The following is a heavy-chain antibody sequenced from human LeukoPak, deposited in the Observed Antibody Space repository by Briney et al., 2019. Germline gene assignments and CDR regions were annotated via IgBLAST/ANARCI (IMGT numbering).Heavy chain of an antibody. J-gene: IGHJ4*02. Sequence: SETLSLTCTVSGGSISSYYWNWIRQPPGKGLEWIGYIYYCGSTNYNPSLKSRVTISVDTSKNQFSLKLSSVTAADTAVYYCASSMVRGVTLRSWGQGTLVTVSS. CDR3: ASSMVRGVTLRS. CDR1: GGSISSYY. CDR2: IYYCGST. D-gene: IGHD3-10*01. V-gene: IGHV4-59*08.